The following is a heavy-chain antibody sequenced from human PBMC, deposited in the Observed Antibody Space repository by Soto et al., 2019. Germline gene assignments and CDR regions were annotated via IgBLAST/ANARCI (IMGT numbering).Heavy chain of an antibody. D-gene: IGHD1-7*01. CDR1: GGTFSSYA. V-gene: IGHV1-69*13. CDR2: IIPIFGTA. Sequence: GASVKVSCKASGGTFSSYAISWVRQAPGQGLEWMGGIIPIFGTANYAQKFQGRVTITADESTSTAYMELSSLRSEDTAVYYCAKTKVGTTPSYYYYYGMDVWGQGTTVTVSS. J-gene: IGHJ6*02. CDR3: AKTKVGTTPSYYYYYGMDV.